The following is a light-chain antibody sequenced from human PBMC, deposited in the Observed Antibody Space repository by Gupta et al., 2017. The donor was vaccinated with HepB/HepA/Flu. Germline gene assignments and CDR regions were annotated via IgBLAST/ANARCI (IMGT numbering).Light chain of an antibody. CDR1: QSVSSN. J-gene: IGKJ5*01. CDR2: GAS. CDR3: QQDNNWPLT. V-gene: IGKV3-15*01. Sequence: VSPGERATLSCRASQSVSSNLAWYQQKPGQAPRLLMYGASTRATGIPARLSGGGSGTEFTLTISSLQSEDFAVYYCQQDNNWPLTFGQGTRLEIK.